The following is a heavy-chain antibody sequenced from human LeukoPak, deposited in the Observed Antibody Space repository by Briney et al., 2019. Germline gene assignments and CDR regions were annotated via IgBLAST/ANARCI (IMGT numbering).Heavy chain of an antibody. V-gene: IGHV3-23*01. Sequence: GGSLRLSCAASGFTFSSYGMSWVRQAPGKWLEWVSAISGSGGSTYYADSVKGRFTISRDNSKNTLYLQMNSLRADDTAVYYCAKGRSGLSTYYYYYMDVWGKGTTVTISS. CDR3: AKGRSGLSTYYYYYMDV. J-gene: IGHJ6*03. CDR1: GFTFSSYG. CDR2: ISGSGGST. D-gene: IGHD6-19*01.